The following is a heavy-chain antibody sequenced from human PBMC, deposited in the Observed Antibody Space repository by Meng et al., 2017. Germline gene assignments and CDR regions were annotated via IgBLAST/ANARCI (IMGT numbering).Heavy chain of an antibody. J-gene: IGHJ6*02. D-gene: IGHD6-19*01. V-gene: IGHV3-33*01. CDR1: GFTFSSYG. CDR2: IWYDGSNK. CDR3: ARDPRNSSGWYFPYYYYGMDV. Sequence: GGSLRLSCAASGFTFSSYGMHCVRQAPGKGLEWVAVIWYDGSNKYYADSVKGRFTISRDNSKNTLYLQMNSLRAEDTAVYYCARDPRNSSGWYFPYYYYGMDVWGQGTTVTVSS.